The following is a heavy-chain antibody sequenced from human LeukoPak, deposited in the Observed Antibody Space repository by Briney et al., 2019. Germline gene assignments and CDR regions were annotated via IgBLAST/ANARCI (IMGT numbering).Heavy chain of an antibody. CDR3: ARASGSYWRFDS. Sequence: ASVKVSCKASGYTFTGYYLHWVRQAPGQGLEWMGCVNPNSGDTNYAQKFQGSVTMTRDTSISTVYMELSRLRCDDTAVYYCARASGSYWRFDSWGQGTLVTVSS. D-gene: IGHD1-26*01. CDR2: VNPNSGDT. CDR1: GYTFTGYY. V-gene: IGHV1-2*02. J-gene: IGHJ5*01.